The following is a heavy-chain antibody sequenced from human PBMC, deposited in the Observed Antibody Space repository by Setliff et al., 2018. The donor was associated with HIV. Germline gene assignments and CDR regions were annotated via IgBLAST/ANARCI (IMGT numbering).Heavy chain of an antibody. D-gene: IGHD5-18*01. CDR2: IYYSGST. J-gene: IGHJ2*01. CDR1: GSSISSHY. V-gene: IGHV4-59*08. CDR3: ARVSTWIQLPYWYFDL. Sequence: SETLSLTCTVSGSSISSHYWSWIRQPPGKGLEWIGYIYYSGSTNYNPSLKSRVTISADTSKNQISLKLSSVTAADTAVYFCARVSTWIQLPYWYFDLWGRGTLVTVSS.